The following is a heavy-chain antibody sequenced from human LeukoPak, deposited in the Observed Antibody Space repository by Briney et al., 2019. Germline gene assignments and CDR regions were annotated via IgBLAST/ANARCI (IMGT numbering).Heavy chain of an antibody. CDR1: GYTFTGYY. D-gene: IGHD4-23*01. CDR3: ARVDGDYDGNYYYYYGMDV. Sequence: ASVKVSCKASGYTFTGYYMHWVRQAPGQGLEWMGWINPNSGGTNYAQKFQGRVTMTRDTSISTAYMELSRLRSDDTAVYYCARVDGDYDGNYYYYYGMDVWGQGTRSPSP. V-gene: IGHV1-2*02. J-gene: IGHJ6*02. CDR2: INPNSGGT.